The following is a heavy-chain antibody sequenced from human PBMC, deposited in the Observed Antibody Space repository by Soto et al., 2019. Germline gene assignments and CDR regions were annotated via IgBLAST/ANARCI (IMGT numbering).Heavy chain of an antibody. V-gene: IGHV3-23*01. J-gene: IGHJ5*02. D-gene: IGHD1-26*01. CDR3: ASEVGAPSGWLDP. Sequence: EVQLSESGGDLRQPGGSLRLSCAASGFTFTNYAMTWVRQTPGKGLEWVSGISASGGLKYYADSVQGRFTVSRDNSKNILYLHMDNLRDEATALYYCASEVGAPSGWLDPWGQGTQVTVSS. CDR2: ISASGGLK. CDR1: GFTFTNYA.